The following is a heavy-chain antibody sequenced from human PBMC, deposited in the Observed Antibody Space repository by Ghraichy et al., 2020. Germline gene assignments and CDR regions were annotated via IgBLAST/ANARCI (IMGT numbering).Heavy chain of an antibody. D-gene: IGHD3-3*01. V-gene: IGHV7-4-1*02. CDR3: ARDPPKFRYYDFWSGYYSYGMDV. CDR2: INTNTGNP. CDR1: GYTFTSYA. J-gene: IGHJ6*02. Sequence: ASVKVSCKASGYTFTSYAMNWVRQAPGQGLEWMGWINTNTGNPTYAQGFTGRFVFSLDTSVSTAYLQISSLKAEDTAVYYCARDPPKFRYYDFWSGYYSYGMDVWGQGTTVTVSS.